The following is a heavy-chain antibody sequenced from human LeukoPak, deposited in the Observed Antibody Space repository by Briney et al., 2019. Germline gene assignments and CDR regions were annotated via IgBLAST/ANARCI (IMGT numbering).Heavy chain of an antibody. V-gene: IGHV1-18*01. CDR2: ISVYNGNT. CDR1: GYTFTSYA. Sequence: GASVKVSCKASGYTFTSYAMHWVRQAPGQGLEWMGWISVYNGNTNDGQKFQGRVTMTTDTSTSTAYMELRSLRSDDTAVYYCARDRGVGDYSIGYWGQGTLVTVSS. D-gene: IGHD3-10*01. CDR3: ARDRGVGDYSIGY. J-gene: IGHJ4*02.